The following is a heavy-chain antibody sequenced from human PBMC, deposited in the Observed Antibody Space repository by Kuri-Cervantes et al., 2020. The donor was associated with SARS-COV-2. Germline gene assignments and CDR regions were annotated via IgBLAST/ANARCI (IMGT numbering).Heavy chain of an antibody. CDR1: GFTFSSYA. CDR2: ISGSGGST. CDR3: ATHSMVRGVLDSFDI. Sequence: GESLKISCAASGFTFSSYAMHWVRQAPGKGLEWVSAISGSGGSTYYADSVKGRFTISRDNSKNTLYLQMNNLRAEDTAVYYCATHSMVRGVLDSFDIWGQGTMVTISS. V-gene: IGHV3-23*01. J-gene: IGHJ3*02. D-gene: IGHD3-10*01.